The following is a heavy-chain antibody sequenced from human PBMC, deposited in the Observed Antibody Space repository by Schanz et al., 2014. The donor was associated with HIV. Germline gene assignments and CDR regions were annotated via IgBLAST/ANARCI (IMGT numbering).Heavy chain of an antibody. V-gene: IGHV3-74*01. CDR2: IKSDGSST. D-gene: IGHD2-21*02. CDR3: ARDHLVVVTAILDY. Sequence: VQLVESGGGVVQPGRFLRLSCAASGFTFSSYGMHWVRQVPGKGLVWVSRIKSDGSSTSYADSVKGRFTISRDNSKNTLYLQMNSLRAEDTAVYYCARDHLVVVTAILDYWGQGTLVTVSS. CDR1: GFTFSSYG. J-gene: IGHJ4*02.